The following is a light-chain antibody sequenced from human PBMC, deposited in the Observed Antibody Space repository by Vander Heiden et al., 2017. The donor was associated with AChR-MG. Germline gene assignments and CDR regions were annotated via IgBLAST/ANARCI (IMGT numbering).Light chain of an antibody. CDR1: NMGSYA. CDR3: QVWDSSSHHVV. Sequence: YLLPHPPSTAVAPVQTARTPSGGNNMGSYAVHWYQHKPGQAPVLVVYDDRDRPSGIPERFSGSNSGNTATLTISRVEAGDEADFYCQVWDSSSHHVVFGGGTKLTVL. CDR2: DDR. J-gene: IGLJ2*01. V-gene: IGLV3-21*02.